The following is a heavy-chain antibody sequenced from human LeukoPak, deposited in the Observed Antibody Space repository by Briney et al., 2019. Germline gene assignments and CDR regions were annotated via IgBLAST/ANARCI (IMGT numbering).Heavy chain of an antibody. CDR2: VNYSGNT. J-gene: IGHJ4*02. V-gene: IGHV4-34*01. CDR1: GGSIRGNY. Sequence: SETLSLTCSVSGGSIRGNYWNWIRQTQGKGLEWIGEVNYSGNTNYNPSVKSRVAISVDMSKNHLSLRLNSVTAADTAVYYCARVSDFWNEYYDSYFDYWGQGALVIVSS. CDR3: ARVSDFWNEYYDSYFDY. D-gene: IGHD3-3*01.